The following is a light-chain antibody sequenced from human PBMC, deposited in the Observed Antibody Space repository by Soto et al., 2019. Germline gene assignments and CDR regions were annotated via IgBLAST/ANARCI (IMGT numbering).Light chain of an antibody. CDR3: QQYKDGRT. J-gene: IGKJ1*01. CDR2: GTS. CDR1: ERIDNK. Sequence: IVMTQSPATLSVSPGERATLSCRASERIDNKLAWYQQRHGQAPRRLIYGTSIRATGIPARFSGSGSGTEVPLTISGLQSEDFGVDYCQQYKDGRTFGQGTNVEIK. V-gene: IGKV3-15*01.